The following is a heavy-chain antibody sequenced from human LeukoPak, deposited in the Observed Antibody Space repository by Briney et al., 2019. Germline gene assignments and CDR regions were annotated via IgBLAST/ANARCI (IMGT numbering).Heavy chain of an antibody. Sequence: GGSLRLSCAASGFTFSSYGMHWVRQAPGKGLEWVAFIRYDGSNKYYADSVKGRFTISRDNSKNTLYLQMNSLRAEDTAVYYCAKIALLFGELSVDFDYWGQGTLVTVSS. J-gene: IGHJ4*02. CDR3: AKIALLFGELSVDFDY. CDR1: GFTFSSYG. V-gene: IGHV3-30*02. D-gene: IGHD3-10*01. CDR2: IRYDGSNK.